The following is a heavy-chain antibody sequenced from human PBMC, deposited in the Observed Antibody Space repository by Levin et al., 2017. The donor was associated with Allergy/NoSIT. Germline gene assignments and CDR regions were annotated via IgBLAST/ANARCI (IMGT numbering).Heavy chain of an antibody. V-gene: IGHV3-66*02. CDR1: GFTVSSHY. D-gene: IGHD3-10*01. CDR3: ARIHAWYGAGYFDY. Sequence: GESLKISCAASGFTVSSHYMSWVRQAPGKGLEWVSVIYSGGDTYYADSVMGRFTISRDNSKNTLYLQMNSLRAEDTAVYYCARIHAWYGAGYFDYWGQGTLVSVSS. CDR2: IYSGGDT. J-gene: IGHJ4*02.